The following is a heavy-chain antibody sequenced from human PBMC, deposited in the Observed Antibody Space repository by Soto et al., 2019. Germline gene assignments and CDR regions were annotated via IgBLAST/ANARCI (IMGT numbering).Heavy chain of an antibody. J-gene: IGHJ4*02. CDR2: IYSGGST. V-gene: IGHV3-53*01. CDR1: GFTVSSNY. Sequence: VGSLRLSCAASGFTVSSNYMSWVRQAPGKGLEWVSVIYSGGSTYYADSVKGRFTISRDNSKNTLYLQMNSLRAEDTAVYYCARGSTRLRGYFDYWGQGTLVTVSS. D-gene: IGHD2-2*01. CDR3: ARGSTRLRGYFDY.